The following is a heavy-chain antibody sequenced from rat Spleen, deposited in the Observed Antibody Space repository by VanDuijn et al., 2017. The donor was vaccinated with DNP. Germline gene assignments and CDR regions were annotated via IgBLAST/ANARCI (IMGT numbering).Heavy chain of an antibody. CDR2: INTGSGDT. Sequence: QVQLQQSGAELAKPGSSVKISCKASGNTFTSYYISWIKQTTGQGLEYIGFINTGSGDTHYNEKFKGKATLTVDKSSNTAFMQLSSLTPDDSAVYYCARPFYYSSHFDYWGQGVMVTVSS. V-gene: IGHV1-43*01. CDR1: GNTFTSYY. J-gene: IGHJ2*01. CDR3: ARPFYYSSHFDY. D-gene: IGHD1-2*01.